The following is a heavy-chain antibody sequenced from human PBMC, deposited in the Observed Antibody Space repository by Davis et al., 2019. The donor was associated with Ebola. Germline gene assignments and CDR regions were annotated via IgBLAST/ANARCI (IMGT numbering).Heavy chain of an antibody. CDR1: GFTFSSYA. J-gene: IGHJ6*03. D-gene: IGHD2-2*01. Sequence: PGGSLRLSCAASGFTFSSYAMNWVRQAPGKGLEWVSTISGSGGSTSYADSVRGRFTISRDNSKNTLYLQMNRLRAEDTAVYYCAKGSSIVVVYYYYMDVWGKGATVTVSS. CDR3: AKGSSIVVVYYYYMDV. CDR2: ISGSGGST. V-gene: IGHV3-23*01.